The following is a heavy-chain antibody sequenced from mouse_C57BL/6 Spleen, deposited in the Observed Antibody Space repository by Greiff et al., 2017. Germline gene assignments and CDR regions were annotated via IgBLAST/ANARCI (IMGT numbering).Heavy chain of an antibody. CDR2: INYDGSST. V-gene: IGHV5-16*01. Sequence: EVQVVESEGGLVQPGSSMKLSCTASGFTFSDYYMAWVRQVPEKGLEWVANINYDGSSTYYLDSLKSRFIISRDNAKNILYLQMSSLKSEDTATYYCARGGESVPWYFDVWGTGTTVTVSS. D-gene: IGHD1-1*01. CDR1: GFTFSDYY. CDR3: ARGGESVPWYFDV. J-gene: IGHJ1*03.